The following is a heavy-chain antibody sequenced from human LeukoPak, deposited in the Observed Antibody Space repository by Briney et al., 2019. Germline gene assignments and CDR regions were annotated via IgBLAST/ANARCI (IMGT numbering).Heavy chain of an antibody. CDR3: ASGSSGWHNPFDY. D-gene: IGHD6-19*01. J-gene: IGHJ4*02. V-gene: IGHV1-24*01. Sequence: ASVKVSCKVSGYTLTELSMHWVRQAPGKGLEWMGGFDPEDGETIYAQKFQGRVTITADESTSTAYMELSSLRSEDTAVYYCASGSSGWHNPFDYWGQGTLVTVSS. CDR2: FDPEDGET. CDR1: GYTLTELS.